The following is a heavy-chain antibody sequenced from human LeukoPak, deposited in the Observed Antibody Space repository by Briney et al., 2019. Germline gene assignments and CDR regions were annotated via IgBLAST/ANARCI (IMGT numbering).Heavy chain of an antibody. J-gene: IGHJ4*02. CDR1: GGSISSGTYY. Sequence: PSQTLSLTCTVSGGSISSGTYYWSWVRQPAGKGLEWIGRIYSSGFTNCNPSLKSRVTISIDTSKNQFSLKLSSVTAADTAVYYCARVWGSYDSWGQGTLVTVSS. CDR2: IYSSGFT. CDR3: ARVWGSYDS. V-gene: IGHV4-61*02. D-gene: IGHD3-16*01.